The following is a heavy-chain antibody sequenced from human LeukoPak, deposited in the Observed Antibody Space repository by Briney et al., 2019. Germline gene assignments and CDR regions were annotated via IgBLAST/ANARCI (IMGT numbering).Heavy chain of an antibody. V-gene: IGHV1-18*04. CDR3: ARGPASVPTAAALDY. CDR2: ISAYNGNT. Sequence: ASVKVSCKASGYTFTSYGISWVRQAPGQGLEWMGWISAYNGNTNYAQKLQGRVTMTTDTSTSTAYMELRSLRSDDPAVYYCARGPASVPTAAALDYWGQGTLVTVSS. D-gene: IGHD6-13*01. J-gene: IGHJ4*02. CDR1: GYTFTSYG.